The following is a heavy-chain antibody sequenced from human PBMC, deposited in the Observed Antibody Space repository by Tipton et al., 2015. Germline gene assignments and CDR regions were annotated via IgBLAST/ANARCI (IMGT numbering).Heavy chain of an antibody. CDR2: IFLPGST. V-gene: IGHV4-61*01. CDR1: GGSVSSGFYY. CDR3: ARGQDETTSGEYFTH. D-gene: IGHD2/OR15-2a*01. Sequence: LSLTCSVSGGSVSSGFYYWTWIRQTPAKGLEWSGYIFLPGSTNLNPSLRSRVTISVDTSENQFSLELMSVTAADTGVYFCARGQDETTSGEYFTHWGQGTLVTVSS. J-gene: IGHJ1*01.